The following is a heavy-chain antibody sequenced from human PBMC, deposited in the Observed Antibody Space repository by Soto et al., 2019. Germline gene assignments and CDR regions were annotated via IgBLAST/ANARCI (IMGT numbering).Heavy chain of an antibody. D-gene: IGHD6-13*01. CDR3: AREQQLIMGGDWFDP. CDR2: IYYSGST. J-gene: IGHJ5*02. CDR1: GGSSSSGGYY. Sequence: QVQLQESGPGLVKPSQTLSLTCTVSGGSSSSGGYYWSWIRQHPVKGLEWIGYIYYSGSTYYNPSLKSRVTISVDTSKNQFSLKLSSVTAADTAVYYCAREQQLIMGGDWFDPWGQGTLVTVSS. V-gene: IGHV4-31*03.